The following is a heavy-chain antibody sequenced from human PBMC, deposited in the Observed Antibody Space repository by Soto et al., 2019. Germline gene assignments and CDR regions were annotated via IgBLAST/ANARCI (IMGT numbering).Heavy chain of an antibody. Sequence: EAQLVESGGGLVKPGGSLRLACAASGFTFSTYTLNRVRQAPGKGLEWVSSISTSGDSTYYEDSLRGRFTISRDNARASLYLQMDSLRVEDTAMYYCAKVEGTARNAFDVWGHGTMVSVSS. V-gene: IGHV3-21*01. CDR2: ISTSGDST. D-gene: IGHD6-6*01. CDR1: GFTFSTYT. CDR3: AKVEGTARNAFDV. J-gene: IGHJ3*01.